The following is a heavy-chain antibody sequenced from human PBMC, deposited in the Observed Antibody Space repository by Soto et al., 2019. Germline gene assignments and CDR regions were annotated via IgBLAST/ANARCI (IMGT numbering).Heavy chain of an antibody. D-gene: IGHD6-13*01. Sequence: EVQLVESGGGLGQPGGSLRLSCAPSGFTFSSYWMSWVRQAPGKGLEWVANIKQDGSEKDYVDSVKGRFTISRDNAKNSLYMQMNSLRAEDTAVYYCARAGSWYGHSYYYYGMDVWGQGTTVTVSS. CDR3: ARAGSWYGHSYYYYGMDV. CDR1: GFTFSSYW. CDR2: IKQDGSEK. J-gene: IGHJ6*02. V-gene: IGHV3-7*01.